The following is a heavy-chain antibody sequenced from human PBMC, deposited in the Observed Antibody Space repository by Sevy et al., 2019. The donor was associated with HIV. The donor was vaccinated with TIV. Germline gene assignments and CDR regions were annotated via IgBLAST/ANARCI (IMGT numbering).Heavy chain of an antibody. V-gene: IGHV4-59*13. CDR1: GDSISSNY. D-gene: IGHD6-13*01. CDR3: VSYKQQLVRGGWFDP. CDR2: IYYSGST. Sequence: SETLSLTCTVSGDSISSNYWSWIRQPPGKGLEWIGYIYYSGSTNYIPSLKSRVTISLDTSKNQFSLNLSSVTAADTAVYYCVSYKQQLVRGGWFDPWGQGTLVTVSS. J-gene: IGHJ5*02.